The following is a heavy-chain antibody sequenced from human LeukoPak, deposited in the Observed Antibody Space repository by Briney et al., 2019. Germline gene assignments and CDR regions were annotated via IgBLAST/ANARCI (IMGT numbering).Heavy chain of an antibody. CDR1: GGSISNYY. CDR2: IHYTGTT. CDR3: ATNRVGTYDRPFDI. D-gene: IGHD1-26*01. J-gene: IGHJ3*02. Sequence: SETLSLTCTVSGGSISNYYWSWIRRPPGKGLEWIGYIHYTGTTKYNPSVKSRVTISIDTSKNQFSLELSSVTATDTAVYFCATNRVGTYDRPFDIWGQGTMVTVSS. V-gene: IGHV4-59*08.